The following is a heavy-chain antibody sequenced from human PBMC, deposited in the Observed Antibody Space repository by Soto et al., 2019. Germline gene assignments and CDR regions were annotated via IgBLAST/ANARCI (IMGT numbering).Heavy chain of an antibody. CDR3: ARAVGPFDY. J-gene: IGHJ4*02. V-gene: IGHV3-33*01. CDR1: GFTLSTYG. Sequence: QVQLVESGGGVVQPGRSLRLTCAASGFTLSTYGMHWVRQAPGTGLEWVAVIWYDGSHKDYADSVKGRFTISRDNSKNTLYLQMNSLRVEDTGVYYCARAVGPFDYWGQGTLVAVSS. CDR2: IWYDGSHK. D-gene: IGHD1-26*01.